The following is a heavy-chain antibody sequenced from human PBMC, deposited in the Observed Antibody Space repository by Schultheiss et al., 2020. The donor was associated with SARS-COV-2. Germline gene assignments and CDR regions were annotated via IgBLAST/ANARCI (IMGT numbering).Heavy chain of an antibody. CDR1: GGSISSYY. D-gene: IGHD2-21*02. J-gene: IGHJ4*02. Sequence: SETLSLTCTVSGGSISSYYWSWIRQPPGKGLEWIGYIYYTGATKYNPSVQSRPTISFDASKNQFSLRLHSVTAADTAVYFCARDRIVVVTAMPWIDYWGQGTLVTVSS. CDR2: IYYTGAT. CDR3: ARDRIVVVTAMPWIDY. V-gene: IGHV4-59*01.